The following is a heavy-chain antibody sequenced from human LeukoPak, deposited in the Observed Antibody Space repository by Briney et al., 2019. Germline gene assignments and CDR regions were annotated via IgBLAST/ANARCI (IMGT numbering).Heavy chain of an antibody. Sequence: GESLKISCKGSGYSFTSYWIGWVRQMPGKGLEWMGIIYPGDSDTRYSPSFQGQVTISADKSISTAYLQWSSLKASDTAMYYCATRYNYYDSSGYYYFDYWGQGTLVTVSS. J-gene: IGHJ4*02. CDR3: ATRYNYYDSSGYYYFDY. CDR2: IYPGDSDT. D-gene: IGHD3-22*01. V-gene: IGHV5-51*01. CDR1: GYSFTSYW.